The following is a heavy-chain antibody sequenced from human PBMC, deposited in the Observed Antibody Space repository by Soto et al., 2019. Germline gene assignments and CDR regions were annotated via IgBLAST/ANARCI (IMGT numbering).Heavy chain of an antibody. V-gene: IGHV3-23*01. J-gene: IGHJ5*02. Sequence: GGSLSLSCAASGFTFRSYSMSWVRQAPGKGLEWVSAISGSGGSTYYADSVKGRFTISRDNSKNTLYLQMNSLRAEDTAVYYCAKSAYYDFWSGPRFDPWGQGTLVTVSS. CDR2: ISGSGGST. CDR3: AKSAYYDFWSGPRFDP. D-gene: IGHD3-3*01. CDR1: GFTFRSYS.